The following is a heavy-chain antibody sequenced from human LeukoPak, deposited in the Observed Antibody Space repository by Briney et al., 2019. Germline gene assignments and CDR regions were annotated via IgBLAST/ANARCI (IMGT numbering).Heavy chain of an antibody. CDR1: GYTFTGYY. CDR2: INPNSGGT. Sequence: ASVKVSCKASGYTFTGYYMHWVRQAPEQGLEWMGWINPNSGGTNYAQKFQGRVTMTRDTSISTAYMELSRLRSDDTAVYYCARTLGTMVRGVMIYWGQGTLVTVSS. CDR3: ARTLGTMVRGVMIY. D-gene: IGHD3-10*01. V-gene: IGHV1-2*02. J-gene: IGHJ4*02.